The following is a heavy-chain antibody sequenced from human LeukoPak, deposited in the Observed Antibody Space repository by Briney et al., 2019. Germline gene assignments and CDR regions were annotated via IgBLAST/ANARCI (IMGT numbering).Heavy chain of an antibody. CDR2: VSGSGGST. V-gene: IGHV3-23*01. J-gene: IGHJ4*02. CDR1: GSTFSSYA. D-gene: IGHD3-10*01. Sequence: GGSLRLSCAASGSTFSSYAMSWVRQAPGKGLEWVSAVSGSGGSTYYADSVKGRFTISRDNSKNTLYLQMNSLRAEDTAVYYCAKADYYGSGSYYNVRPFDYWGQGALVTVSS. CDR3: AKADYYGSGSYYNVRPFDY.